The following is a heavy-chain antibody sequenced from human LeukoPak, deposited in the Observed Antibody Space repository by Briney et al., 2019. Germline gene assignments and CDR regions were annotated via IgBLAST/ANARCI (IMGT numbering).Heavy chain of an antibody. J-gene: IGHJ5*02. CDR3: ARVRRDTAMVKGFGWFDP. CDR1: GGXFSGYY. Sequence: SETLSLTCAVYGGXFSGYYCSWIRQPPGKGLEWIGEINHSGRTNYNPSLKSRVTISVDTSKNQFSLKLSSVTAADTAVYYCARVRRDTAMVKGFGWFDPWGQGTPVTVSS. V-gene: IGHV4-34*01. D-gene: IGHD5-18*01. CDR2: INHSGRT.